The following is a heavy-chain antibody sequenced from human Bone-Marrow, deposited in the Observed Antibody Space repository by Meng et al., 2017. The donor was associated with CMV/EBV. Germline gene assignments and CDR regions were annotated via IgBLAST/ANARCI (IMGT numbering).Heavy chain of an antibody. Sequence: SVKVSCKASGGTFSSYTISWVRQAPGQGLEWMGRIIPILGIANYAQKFQGRVTITADKSTSTAYMELSSLRSEDTAVHYCARGSFRGSYFYWGQGTLVTVSS. CDR1: GGTFSSYT. CDR3: ARGSFRGSYFY. V-gene: IGHV1-69*02. CDR2: IIPILGIA. J-gene: IGHJ4*02. D-gene: IGHD1-26*01.